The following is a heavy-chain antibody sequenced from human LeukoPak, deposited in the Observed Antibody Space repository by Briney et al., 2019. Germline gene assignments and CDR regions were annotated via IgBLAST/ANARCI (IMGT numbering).Heavy chain of an antibody. CDR1: GYTFTSYY. CDR3: ARDPAYCGGDCYSRAGDY. CDR2: INPSGGST. J-gene: IGHJ4*02. V-gene: IGHV1-46*01. D-gene: IGHD2-21*02. Sequence: ASVKVSCKASGYTFTSYYMHWVRQAPGQGLEWVGIINPSGGSTSYAQKFQGRVTMTRDTSTSTVYMELSSLRSEDTAVYYCARDPAYCGGDCYSRAGDYWGQGTLVTVSS.